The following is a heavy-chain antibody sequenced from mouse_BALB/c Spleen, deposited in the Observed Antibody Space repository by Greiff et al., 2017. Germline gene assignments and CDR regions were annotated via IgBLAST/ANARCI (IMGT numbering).Heavy chain of an antibody. Sequence: DVHLVESGGGLVKPGGSLKLSCAASGFTFSSYAMSWVRQTPEKRLEWVATISSGGSYTYYPDSVKGRFTISRDNAKNTLYLQMSSLRSEDTAMYYCATTGTGSYFDYWGQGTTLTVSS. D-gene: IGHD4-1*01. J-gene: IGHJ2*01. V-gene: IGHV5-9-3*01. CDR2: ISSGGSYT. CDR1: GFTFSSYA. CDR3: ATTGTGSYFDY.